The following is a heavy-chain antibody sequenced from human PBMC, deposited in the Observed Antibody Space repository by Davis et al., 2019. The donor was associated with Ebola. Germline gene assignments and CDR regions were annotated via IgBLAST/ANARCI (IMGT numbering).Heavy chain of an antibody. D-gene: IGHD2-15*01. Sequence: ASVKVSCKASGYTFTSYYMHWVRQAPGQGLEWMGIINPNSGGTNYAQKFQGRVTMTRDTSISTAYMELSRLRSDDTAVYYCARGGYCSGGSCWYFDLWGRGTLVTVSS. CDR2: INPNSGGT. J-gene: IGHJ2*01. V-gene: IGHV1-2*02. CDR3: ARGGYCSGGSCWYFDL. CDR1: GYTFTSYY.